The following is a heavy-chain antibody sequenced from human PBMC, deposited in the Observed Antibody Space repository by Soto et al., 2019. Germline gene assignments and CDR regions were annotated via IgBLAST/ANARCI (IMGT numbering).Heavy chain of an antibody. V-gene: IGHV1-69*13. CDR3: ARHYVSDCSSTSCSYNWFDP. D-gene: IGHD2-2*01. CDR1: GGTFSSYA. CDR2: IIPIFGTA. J-gene: IGHJ5*02. Sequence: SVKVSCKASGGTFSSYAISWVRQAPGQGLEWMGGIIPIFGTANYAQKFQGRVTITADESTSTAYMELSSLRSEDTAVYYCARHYVSDCSSTSCSYNWFDPWGQGTLVTVSS.